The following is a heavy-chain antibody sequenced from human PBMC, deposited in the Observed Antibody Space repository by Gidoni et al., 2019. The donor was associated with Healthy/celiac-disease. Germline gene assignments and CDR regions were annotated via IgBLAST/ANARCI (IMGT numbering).Heavy chain of an antibody. J-gene: IGHJ6*02. CDR1: EFPFLSYT. D-gene: IGHD6-19*01. Sequence: EVQLVESGGGLVQPGGSLRPSCSAPEFPFLSYTMSWVRQAPGKGLEWVANKKEDGSEKYYVDSVKGRFTISRDNAKNSLYLQMNSLRAEDTAVYYCARDHSSGWDSLYYYYYGMDVWGQGTTVTVSS. V-gene: IGHV3-7*04. CDR3: ARDHSSGWDSLYYYYYGMDV. CDR2: KKEDGSEK.